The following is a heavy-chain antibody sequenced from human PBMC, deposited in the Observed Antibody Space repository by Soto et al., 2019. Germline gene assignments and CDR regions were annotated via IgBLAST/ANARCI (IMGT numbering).Heavy chain of an antibody. D-gene: IGHD6-19*01. CDR2: IYYSGST. CDR1: GGSINTYY. V-gene: IGHV4-59*01. Sequence: PSETLALTCTVSGGSINTYYWNWIRQLPGKGLEWIGYIYYSGSTYYNPSLKSRVTISVDTSKNQFSLKLSSVTAADTAVYYWAGGYNSAWSDYFENWGQGTLVNVSS. CDR3: AGGYNSAWSDYFEN. J-gene: IGHJ4*02.